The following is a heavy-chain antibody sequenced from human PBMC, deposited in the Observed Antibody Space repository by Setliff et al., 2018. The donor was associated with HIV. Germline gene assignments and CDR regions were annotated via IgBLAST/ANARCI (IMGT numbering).Heavy chain of an antibody. Sequence: GASVKVSCKASGYTFTCYDISWVRQAPGQGLEWMGIINPSGGSTSYAQKFQGRVTMTRGTSTSTVYMELSSLRSEDTAVYYCATQFKTTKAFDPWGQGTLVTVSS. CDR2: INPSGGST. D-gene: IGHD4-17*01. V-gene: IGHV1-46*01. CDR3: ATQFKTTKAFDP. J-gene: IGHJ5*02. CDR1: GYTFTCYD.